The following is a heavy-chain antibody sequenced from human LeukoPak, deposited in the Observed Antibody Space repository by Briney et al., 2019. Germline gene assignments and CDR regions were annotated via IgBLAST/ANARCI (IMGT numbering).Heavy chain of an antibody. CDR1: GGTFSSYA. J-gene: IGHJ4*02. CDR3: ARVSTYYDSSGYYYKSHDY. CDR2: IIPIFGTA. D-gene: IGHD3-22*01. V-gene: IGHV1-69*13. Sequence: ASVKVSCKASGGTFSSYAISWVRQAPGQGLEWMGGIIPIFGTANYAQKFQGRVTITADESTSTAYMELSSLRSEDTAVYYCARVSTYYDSSGYYYKSHDYWGQGTLVTVSS.